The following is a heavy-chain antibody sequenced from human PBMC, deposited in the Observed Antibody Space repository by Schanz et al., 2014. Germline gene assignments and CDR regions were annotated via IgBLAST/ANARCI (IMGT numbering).Heavy chain of an antibody. CDR2: INPIGGST. CDR3: ARGYGDSPTDF. J-gene: IGHJ4*02. D-gene: IGHD4-17*01. V-gene: IGHV1-46*02. CDR1: GGTFNSYT. Sequence: QVQLVQSGAEVKKPGSSMKVSCKASGGTFNSYTINWVRQAPGQGLEWMGIINPIGGSTTYAQKFQGRVTMTRDTSTSTAYMELSSLRSEDTAVYYCARGYGDSPTDFWGQGTLVTVSS.